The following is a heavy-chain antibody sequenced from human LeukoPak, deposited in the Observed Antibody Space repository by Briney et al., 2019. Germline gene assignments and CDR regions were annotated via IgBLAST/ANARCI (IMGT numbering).Heavy chain of an antibody. CDR1: GFTFSSYW. CDR3: ARDQSYSGSYQCFDY. CDR2: IKQDGSEK. D-gene: IGHD1-26*01. J-gene: IGHJ4*02. Sequence: GGSLRLSCAASGFTFSSYWMSWVRQAPGKGLEWVANIKQDGSEKYYVDSVKGRFTISRDNAKNSLYLQMNSLRAEDTAVYYCARDQSYSGSYQCFDYWGQGTLVTVSS. V-gene: IGHV3-7*01.